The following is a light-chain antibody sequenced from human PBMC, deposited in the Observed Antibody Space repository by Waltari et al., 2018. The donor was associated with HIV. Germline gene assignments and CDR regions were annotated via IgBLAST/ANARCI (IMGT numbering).Light chain of an antibody. Sequence: QSALTQPRSVSGSPGQSVTISCTGPSTGVRGYNYVSWYQHAPGNAPKLMIFDVNKRPSGVPYRVSGSKSGNTASLTISGLQAEDEADYYCCSFAGTYTYVFGTGTKVIVL. CDR1: STGVRGYNY. J-gene: IGLJ1*01. CDR3: CSFAGTYTYV. V-gene: IGLV2-11*01. CDR2: DVN.